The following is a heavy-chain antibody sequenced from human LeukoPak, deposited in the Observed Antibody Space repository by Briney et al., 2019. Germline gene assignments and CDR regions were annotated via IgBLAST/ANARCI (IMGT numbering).Heavy chain of an antibody. CDR3: ARAVPYGDYGFDY. CDR1: GYTFTSYD. D-gene: IGHD4-17*01. Sequence: ASVKVSCKASGYTFTSYDIIWVRQAAGQGLEWMGWMNPNSGNTGYAQKFQGRVTMTRNTSISTAYMELSSLRSEDTAVYYCARAVPYGDYGFDYWGQGTLVTVSS. CDR2: MNPNSGNT. V-gene: IGHV1-8*01. J-gene: IGHJ4*02.